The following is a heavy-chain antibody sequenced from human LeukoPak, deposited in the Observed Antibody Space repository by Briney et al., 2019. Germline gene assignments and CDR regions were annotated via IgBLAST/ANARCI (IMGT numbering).Heavy chain of an antibody. Sequence: SETLSLTCAVYGGSFSGYYWSWISQPPGKGLEWIGEINHSGSTNYNPPLKSRVTISVDTSKNQFSLKLSSVTAADTAVYYCARGSPYYYDSSGYFYYYYYYMDVWGKGTTVTVSS. CDR1: GGSFSGYY. D-gene: IGHD3-22*01. CDR2: INHSGST. J-gene: IGHJ6*03. V-gene: IGHV4-34*01. CDR3: ARGSPYYYDSSGYFYYYYYYMDV.